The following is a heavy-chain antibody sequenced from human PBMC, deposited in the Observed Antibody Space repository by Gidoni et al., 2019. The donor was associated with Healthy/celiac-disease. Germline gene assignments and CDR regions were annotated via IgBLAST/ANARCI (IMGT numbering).Heavy chain of an antibody. CDR3: AREEGSYAFDY. V-gene: IGHV1-69*01. J-gene: IGHJ4*02. D-gene: IGHD1-26*01. CDR1: GGTFSSYA. Sequence: QVQLVQSGAEVKKPGSSVKVSCKAYGGTFSSYAISWVRKAHGQGLEWMGGIIPIFGTANYAQKFQGRVTITADESTSTAYMELSSLRSEDTAVYYGAREEGSYAFDYWGQGTLVTVSS. CDR2: IIPIFGTA.